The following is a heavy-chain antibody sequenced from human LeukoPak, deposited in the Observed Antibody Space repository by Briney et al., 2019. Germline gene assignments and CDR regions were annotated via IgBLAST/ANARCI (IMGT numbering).Heavy chain of an antibody. CDR2: ISSSSSYI. J-gene: IGHJ4*02. D-gene: IGHD5-18*01. CDR3: ASHVDTAMTFDY. CDR1: GFTFVSFS. Sequence: GGSLSLSGAASGFTFVSFSMNWVGQAPGRGLEWFSSISSSSSYIYYADSVKGRFTISRDNAKNSLYLQMNSLRAEDTAVYYCASHVDTAMTFDYWGQGTLVTVSS. V-gene: IGHV3-21*01.